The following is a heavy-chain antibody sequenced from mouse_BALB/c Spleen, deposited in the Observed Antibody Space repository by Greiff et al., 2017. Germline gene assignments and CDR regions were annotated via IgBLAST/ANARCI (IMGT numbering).Heavy chain of an antibody. V-gene: IGHV1-54*01. D-gene: IGHD1-1*01. CDR2: INPGSGGT. CDR1: GYAFTNYL. CDR3: ARWITTGGTYYFDY. Sequence: VQLQQSGAELVRPGTSVKVSCKASGYAFTNYLIEWVKQRPGQGLEWIGVINPGSGGTNYNEKFKGKATLTADKSSSTAYMQLSSLTSDDSAVYFGARWITTGGTYYFDYWGQGTTLTVSS. J-gene: IGHJ2*01.